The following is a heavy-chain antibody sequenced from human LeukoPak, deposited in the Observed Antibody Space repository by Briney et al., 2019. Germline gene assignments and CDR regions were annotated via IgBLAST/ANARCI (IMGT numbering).Heavy chain of an antibody. CDR1: GYTFTGYY. CDR2: SSPYNGKT. Sequence: AASVKVSCKASGYTFTGYYMHWVRQAPGQGLEWMGWSSPYNGKTNYAQKLQGRVTMTTDTSTNTAYMELRSLRSDGTAVYYCARGGIDIVSVPVSNWFDPWGQGTLVTVSS. J-gene: IGHJ5*02. V-gene: IGHV1-18*04. D-gene: IGHD2/OR15-2a*01. CDR3: ARGGIDIVSVPVSNWFDP.